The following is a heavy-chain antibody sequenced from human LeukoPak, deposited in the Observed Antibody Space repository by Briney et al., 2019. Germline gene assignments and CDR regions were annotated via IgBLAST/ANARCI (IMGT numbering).Heavy chain of an antibody. CDR3: ARDSGGYGFDY. CDR1: GFTFDDYG. Sequence: GGSLRLSCAASGFTFDDYGMSWVRHAPGKGLEWVSGINWNGGSTGYADSVKGRFTISRDNAKNSLYLQMNSLRAEDTAVYYCARDSGGYGFDYWGQGTLVTVSS. J-gene: IGHJ4*02. CDR2: INWNGGST. V-gene: IGHV3-20*04. D-gene: IGHD5-12*01.